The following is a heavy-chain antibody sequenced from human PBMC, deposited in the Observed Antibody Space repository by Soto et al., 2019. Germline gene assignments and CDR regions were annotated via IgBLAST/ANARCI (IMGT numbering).Heavy chain of an antibody. CDR2: IIPIFGTA. CDR3: GGDALVGSSSLLWFY. J-gene: IGHJ4*02. V-gene: IGHV1-69*13. CDR1: VGTFSRYA. D-gene: IGHD6-6*01. Sequence: SVTVSCQTSVGTFSRYAISWVRQAPGQGLEWMGGIIPIFGTANYAQKFQGRVTITADESTSTAYMELSSLRSEDTAVYYCGGDALVGSSSLLWFYWGQGTLVTGSS.